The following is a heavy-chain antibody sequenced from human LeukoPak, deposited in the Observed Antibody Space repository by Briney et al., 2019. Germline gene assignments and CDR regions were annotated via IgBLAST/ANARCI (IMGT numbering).Heavy chain of an antibody. Sequence: PGGSLRLSCAASGFTFDDYTMHWVRQAPGKGLEWVSLISWDGGSTYYADSVKGRFTISRDNSKNSLYLQMNSLRTEDTALYYCAKGKSGYFDWLFSYWGQGTLVTVSS. D-gene: IGHD3-9*01. J-gene: IGHJ4*02. V-gene: IGHV3-43*01. CDR2: ISWDGGST. CDR1: GFTFDDYT. CDR3: AKGKSGYFDWLFSY.